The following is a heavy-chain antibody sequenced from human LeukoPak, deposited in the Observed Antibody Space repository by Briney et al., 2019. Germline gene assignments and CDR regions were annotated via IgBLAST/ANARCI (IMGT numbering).Heavy chain of an antibody. CDR1: GFTFSDYY. D-gene: IGHD3-3*01. J-gene: IGHJ4*02. CDR3: ASARNYDFWSGYYFVY. V-gene: IGHV3-11*01. Sequence: GGTLRLSCAASGFTFSDYYMSWVREARGKGVEGGSYISSSGSTKYYADSVKGRFTIYRDNANNSLYLQMNSLRAEDTAVYSCASARNYDFWSGYYFVYWGQGTLVTVSS. CDR2: ISSSGSTK.